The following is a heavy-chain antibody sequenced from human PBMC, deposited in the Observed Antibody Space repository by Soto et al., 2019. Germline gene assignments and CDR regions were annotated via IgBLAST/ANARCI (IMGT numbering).Heavy chain of an antibody. CDR1: GGTFSRYA. V-gene: IGHV1-69*13. Sequence: SVKVSCKASGGTFSRYAISWVRQAPGQGLEWMGGIIPMFGKANYAQKFQGRVTITADEATSTGYTELRSLKSEDTAVYYCARDGSLYDSSGYYYLYWGQGTLVTVSS. CDR3: ARDGSLYDSSGYYYLY. CDR2: IIPMFGKA. D-gene: IGHD3-22*01. J-gene: IGHJ4*02.